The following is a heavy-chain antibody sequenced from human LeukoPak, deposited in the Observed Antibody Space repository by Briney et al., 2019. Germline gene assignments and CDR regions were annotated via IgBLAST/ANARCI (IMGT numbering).Heavy chain of an antibody. J-gene: IGHJ4*02. V-gene: IGHV4-38-2*02. CDR1: GYSISSGYY. CDR2: IYHSGST. Sequence: PSETLSLTCTVSGYSISSGYYWGWIRQPPGKGLEWIGSIYHSGSTYYNPSLKGRVTISVDTSKNQFSLKLSSVTAADTAVYYCASGYGTLHDYWGQGTLVTVSS. D-gene: IGHD2-15*01. CDR3: ASGYGTLHDY.